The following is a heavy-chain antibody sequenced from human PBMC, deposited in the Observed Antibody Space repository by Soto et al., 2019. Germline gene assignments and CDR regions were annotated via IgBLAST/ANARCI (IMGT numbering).Heavy chain of an antibody. CDR1: GASIRSSGLY. D-gene: IGHD2-2*03. CDR3: ARGMDMAKLGY. J-gene: IGHJ4*02. CDR2: IHPSGNI. Sequence: KPSETLSLTCTVSGASIRSSGLYWRWIRHHPGKGLEWIGAIHPSGNIYYNPSLKSRITMSPDTSNNQFSLRLNSVTAADMAVYYCARGMDMAKLGYWGPGTLVTVSS. V-gene: IGHV4-31*03.